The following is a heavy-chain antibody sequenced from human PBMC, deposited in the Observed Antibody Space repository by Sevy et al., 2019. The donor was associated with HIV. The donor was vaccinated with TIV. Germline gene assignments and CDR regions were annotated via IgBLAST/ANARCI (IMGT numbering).Heavy chain of an antibody. CDR2: IIPIFGTA. Sequence: ASVKVSCKASGGTISSYAISWVRQAPGQGLEWMGGIIPIFGTANYAQKFQGRVTITADESTSTAYMELSSLRSEDTAVYYCARDQFSSIVVVPAANYGMDVWGQGTTVTVSS. D-gene: IGHD2-2*01. CDR3: ARDQFSSIVVVPAANYGMDV. V-gene: IGHV1-69*13. CDR1: GGTISSYA. J-gene: IGHJ6*02.